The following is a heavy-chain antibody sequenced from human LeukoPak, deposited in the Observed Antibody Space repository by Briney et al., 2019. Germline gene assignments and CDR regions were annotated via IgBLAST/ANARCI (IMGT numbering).Heavy chain of an antibody. CDR1: GFNFDSFG. J-gene: IGHJ4*02. CDR2: VSSTSTI. CDR3: AREGTGGPGSFDY. Sequence: PGGSLRLSCVASGFNFDSFGMNWVRQGPGKGLEWISYVSSTSTIYADSVKGRFTVSRDSAKNSLYLQMNSLRVDDTAVYYCAREGTGGPGSFDYWGQGTLVTVSS. V-gene: IGHV3-69-1*01. D-gene: IGHD3/OR15-3a*01.